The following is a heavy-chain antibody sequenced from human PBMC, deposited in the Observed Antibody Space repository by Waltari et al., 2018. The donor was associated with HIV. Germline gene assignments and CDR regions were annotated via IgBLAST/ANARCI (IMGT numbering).Heavy chain of an antibody. CDR2: SNPTRCGV. J-gene: IGHJ6*02. CDR1: GYKFTDYM. V-gene: IGHV1-2*02. D-gene: IGHD5-18*01. Sequence: QEQRVQYGAAVTQPGASMKVACKAVGYKFTDYMINWVRQAPGQGLEWVGWSNPTRCGVKFSPKCEGRGPVSGCTCTSTVSLELMGLRADDTATYYCARDRVARLRLRSYNYYGMDVWGQVPTLTVSS. CDR3: ARDRVARLRLRSYNYYGMDV.